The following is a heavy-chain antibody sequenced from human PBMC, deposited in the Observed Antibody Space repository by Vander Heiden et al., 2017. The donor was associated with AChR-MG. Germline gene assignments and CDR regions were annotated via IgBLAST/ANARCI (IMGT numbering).Heavy chain of an antibody. Sequence: QVQLVQSGAEVKRPGASVKVSCTASGYTFADYYIHWVRQAPGQGLEWIAWINPYKGVTKYGQKFQGRVTVTSDTSISTAYMDLSRLTLDDTALYYCARDPPYTTTFDIWGQGTKVTVSS. CDR2: INPYKGVT. CDR3: ARDPPYTTTFDI. V-gene: IGHV1-2*02. D-gene: IGHD1-26*01. J-gene: IGHJ3*02. CDR1: GYTFADYY.